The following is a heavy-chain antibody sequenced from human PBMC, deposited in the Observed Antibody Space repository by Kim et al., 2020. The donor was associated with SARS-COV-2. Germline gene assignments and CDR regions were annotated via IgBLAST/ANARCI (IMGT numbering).Heavy chain of an antibody. CDR2: ITSVSSTI. CDR3: ARGGKGGHGMDV. J-gene: IGHJ6*02. Sequence: GGSLRLSCAASGFTFNTYSMNWVRQAPGKGLEWVSYITSVSSTIYYADSVKGRFTISRDNAKNSLYLQMNSLRAVDTALYYCARGGKGGHGMDVWGQGTT. V-gene: IGHV3-48*04. CDR1: GFTFNTYS. D-gene: IGHD3-16*01.